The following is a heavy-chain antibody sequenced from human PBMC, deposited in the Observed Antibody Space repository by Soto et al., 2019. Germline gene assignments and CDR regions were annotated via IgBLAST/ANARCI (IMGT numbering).Heavy chain of an antibody. J-gene: IGHJ3*02. CDR1: GYTFTGYY. CDR3: ARNCGGDCYLHDAFDI. CDR2: INPNSGGT. V-gene: IGHV1-2*04. D-gene: IGHD2-21*02. Sequence: EASVKVSCKASGYTFTGYYMHWVRQAPGQGLEWMGWINPNSGGTNYAQKFQGWVTMTRDTSISTAYMELSRLRSDDTAVYYCARNCGGDCYLHDAFDIWGQGTMVTVSS.